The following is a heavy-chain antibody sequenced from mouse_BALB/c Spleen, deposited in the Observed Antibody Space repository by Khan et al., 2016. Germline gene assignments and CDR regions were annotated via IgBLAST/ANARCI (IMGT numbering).Heavy chain of an antibody. CDR3: ARIDGNYAMDY. D-gene: IGHD2-1*01. J-gene: IGHJ4*01. CDR2: IWGNDNK. Sequence: QVTLKESGPGILQPSQTLSLSCSFSGFSLSTYGIGVGWIRQPSGMGLEWLAHIWGNDNKYYNTALKSRPTISNDTSNNQVFRKIASVDTADTATYYCARIDGNYAMDYWGQGTSVTVSS. CDR1: GFSLSTYGIG. V-gene: IGHV8-11*01.